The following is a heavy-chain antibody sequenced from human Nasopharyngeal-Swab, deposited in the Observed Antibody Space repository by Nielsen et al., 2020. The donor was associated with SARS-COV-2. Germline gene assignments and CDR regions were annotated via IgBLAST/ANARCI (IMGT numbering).Heavy chain of an antibody. V-gene: IGHV4-59*13. CDR2: IYYSGST. D-gene: IGHD6-13*01. J-gene: IGHJ4*02. CDR3: ARGLEGYSSSWYVDY. Sequence: PGKGLEWIGYIYYSGSTNYNPSLKSRVTIPVDTSKNQFSLKLSSVTAADTAVYYCARGLEGYSSSWYVDYWGQGTLVTVSS.